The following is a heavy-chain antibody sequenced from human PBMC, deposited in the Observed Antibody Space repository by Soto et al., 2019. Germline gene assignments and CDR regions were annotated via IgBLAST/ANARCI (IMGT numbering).Heavy chain of an antibody. CDR2: ISYDGSNK. J-gene: IGHJ4*02. CDR1: GFTFSSYA. CDR3: ARDSLYDSSGY. D-gene: IGHD3-22*01. V-gene: IGHV3-30-3*01. Sequence: ESGGGVVQPGRSLRLSCAASGFTFSSYAMHWVRQAPGKGLEWVAVISYDGSNKYYADSVKGRFTISRDNSKNTLYLQMNSLRAEDTAVYYCARDSLYDSSGYWGQGTLVTVSS.